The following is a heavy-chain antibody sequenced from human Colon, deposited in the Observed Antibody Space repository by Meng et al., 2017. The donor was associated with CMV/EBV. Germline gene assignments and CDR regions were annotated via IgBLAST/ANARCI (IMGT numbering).Heavy chain of an antibody. CDR2: TNEDGSDK. J-gene: IGHJ3*02. CDR1: GSSFSNSW. D-gene: IGHD3-10*01. CDR3: AKCITSCQTRAFDM. V-gene: IGHV3-7*03. Sequence: GESLKISCAASGSSFSNSWMIWVRRAPGKGLEWVAKTNEDGSDKYYVDSVKGRFTIFRDNSKNTLYLQMNSLRAEDTAIYYCAKCITSCQTRAFDMWGQGTMVTVSS.